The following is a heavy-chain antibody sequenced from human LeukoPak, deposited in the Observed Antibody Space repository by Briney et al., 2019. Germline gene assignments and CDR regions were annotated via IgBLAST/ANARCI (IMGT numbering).Heavy chain of an antibody. CDR2: IIPIFGTA. V-gene: IGHV1-69*13. Sequence: APVKVSCKASGGTFSSYAISWVRQAPGQGLEGMGGIIPIFGTANYAQKFQGRVTITADESTTTAYMELSRLRSEDTAVYYCARYPIAAAGMDVWGKGTTVTVSS. CDR3: ARYPIAAAGMDV. J-gene: IGHJ6*04. D-gene: IGHD6-13*01. CDR1: GGTFSSYA.